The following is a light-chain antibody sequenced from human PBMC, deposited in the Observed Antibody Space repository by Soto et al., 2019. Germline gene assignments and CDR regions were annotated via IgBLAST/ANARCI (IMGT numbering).Light chain of an antibody. CDR3: QNYKSLSRRFGRA. J-gene: IGKJ1*01. Sequence: DVPLTQSPSSLSASVGDRISITCRASLGINSYLAWYQHKPGRSPTILIYALSTLESGVPSRFSGSGSDTAFTLTISGLQPEDAGIYYCQNYKSLSRRFGRAFGQGTKVEIK. CDR1: LGINSY. CDR2: ALS. V-gene: IGKV1-27*01.